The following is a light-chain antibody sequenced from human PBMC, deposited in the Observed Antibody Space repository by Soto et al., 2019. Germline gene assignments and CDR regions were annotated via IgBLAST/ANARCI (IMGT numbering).Light chain of an antibody. CDR2: DVS. Sequence: EVVMTQSPATLSVSPGERVTLSCRASQSVASNLAWYQQKPGQAPRLLIYDVSTRASDIPARFSGSGSGTEFPLTISSLQSEDFAVYYCQQHRDWYTFGQGTKLEIK. CDR1: QSVASN. CDR3: QQHRDWYT. J-gene: IGKJ2*01. V-gene: IGKV3-15*01.